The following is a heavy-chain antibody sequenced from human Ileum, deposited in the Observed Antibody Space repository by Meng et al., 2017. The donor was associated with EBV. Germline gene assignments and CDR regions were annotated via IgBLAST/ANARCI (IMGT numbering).Heavy chain of an antibody. Sequence: QVRLPRLGPGLVKPSGTPSLTCAVSGGSISSSNWWSWVRQAPGKGLEWIGEIHHTESTNYNPSLKSRVTISVDKSKNQFSLKLSSVTAADTAVYYCARESYSDSSGYYSLDYWGQGSLVTVSS. D-gene: IGHD3-22*01. CDR3: ARESYSDSSGYYSLDY. CDR1: GGSISSSNW. CDR2: IHHTEST. J-gene: IGHJ4*02. V-gene: IGHV4-4*02.